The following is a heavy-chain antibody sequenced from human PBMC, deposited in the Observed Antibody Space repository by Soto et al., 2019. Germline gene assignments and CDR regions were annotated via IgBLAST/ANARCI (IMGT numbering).Heavy chain of an antibody. D-gene: IGHD6-19*01. Sequence: GSLRLSCAASGFVFRSYWMSWVRQAPGKGLEWVANINQDGSEKYYVDSVRGRFIISRDNAENSLYLQMNSLRAEDTALYYCARDGVAAGLYLDNWGQGTLVTVSS. CDR3: ARDGVAAGLYLDN. J-gene: IGHJ4*02. CDR1: GFVFRSYW. V-gene: IGHV3-7*01. CDR2: INQDGSEK.